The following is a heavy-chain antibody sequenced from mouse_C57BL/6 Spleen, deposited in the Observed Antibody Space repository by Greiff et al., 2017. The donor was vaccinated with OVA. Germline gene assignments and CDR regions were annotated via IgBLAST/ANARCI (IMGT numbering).Heavy chain of an antibody. CDR3: ARMVTTGDFDY. CDR2: IYPGDGDT. D-gene: IGHD2-2*01. V-gene: IGHV1-82*01. J-gene: IGHJ2*01. Sequence: VKLVESGPELVKPGASVKISCKASGYAFSSSWMNWVKQRPGKGLEWIGRIYPGDGDTNYNGKFKGKATLTADKSSSTAYMQLSSLTSEDSAFYCGARMVTTGDFDYWGQGTTLTVSS. CDR1: GYAFSSSW.